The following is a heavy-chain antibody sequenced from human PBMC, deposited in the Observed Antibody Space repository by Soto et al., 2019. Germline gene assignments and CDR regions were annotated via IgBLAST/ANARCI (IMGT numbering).Heavy chain of an antibody. V-gene: IGHV4-38-2*01. CDR3: ARGHYGSGSYSWFDP. CDR2: IYHSGST. J-gene: IGHJ5*02. CDR1: GYSISSGYY. Sequence: KPSETLSLTXAVSGYSISSGYYWGWIRQPPGKGLEWIGSIYHSGSTYYNPSLKSRVTISVDTSKNQFSLKLSSVTAADTAVYYCARGHYGSGSYSWFDPWGQGTLVTVSS. D-gene: IGHD3-10*01.